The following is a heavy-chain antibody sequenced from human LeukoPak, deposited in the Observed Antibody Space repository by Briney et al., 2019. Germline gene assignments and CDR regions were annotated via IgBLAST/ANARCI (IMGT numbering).Heavy chain of an antibody. J-gene: IGHJ1*01. CDR1: GYSISXXXX. D-gene: IGHD6-13*01. CDR2: XXYXXSA. V-gene: IGHV4-28*01. CDR3: ASRMYGSSGRYFHH. Sequence: SETLSLTCXVSGYSISXXXXXXXXRQXXXXGXXXXXXXXYXXSAYYNPXXKXXVTXSVDXSKNQFSLKLNSVTAVDTAVYYCASRMYGSSGRYFHHWGQGTLVTVSS.